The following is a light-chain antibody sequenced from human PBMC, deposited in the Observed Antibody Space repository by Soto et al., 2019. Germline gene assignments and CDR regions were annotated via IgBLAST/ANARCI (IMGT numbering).Light chain of an antibody. CDR3: QQYTDFQYT. CDR2: KAT. CDR1: QSIGSG. V-gene: IGKV1-5*03. Sequence: DIQMTQSPSTLSASVGDGVTITCRAGQSIGSGLAWYQQKPGKAPKLLIYKATNLQTGVPSRFSGSGSGTDFSLTISSLQPVDSATYYCQQYTDFQYTFGQGTKVDIK. J-gene: IGKJ2*01.